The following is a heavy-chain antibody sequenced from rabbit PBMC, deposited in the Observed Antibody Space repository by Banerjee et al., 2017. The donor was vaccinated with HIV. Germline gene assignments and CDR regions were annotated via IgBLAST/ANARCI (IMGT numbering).Heavy chain of an antibody. CDR3: ARSSYGGYSYFNL. CDR2: IYTATGST. D-gene: IGHD7-1*01. V-gene: IGHV1S43*01. CDR1: GIDFSSYCY. J-gene: IGHJ4*01. Sequence: QSLQESGGGLVKPGGTLTLTCKASGIDFSSYCYICWVRQAPGKGLELIACIYTATGSTWYASWVNGRFTISGSTSLNTVDLNVTSLTAADTATYFCARSSYGGYSYFNLWGPGTLVTVS.